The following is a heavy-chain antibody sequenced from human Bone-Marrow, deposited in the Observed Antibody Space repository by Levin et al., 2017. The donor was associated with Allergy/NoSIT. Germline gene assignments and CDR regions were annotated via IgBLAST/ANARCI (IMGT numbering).Heavy chain of an antibody. V-gene: IGHV3-7*01. J-gene: IGHJ6*02. D-gene: IGHD2-2*01. CDR2: IKADGSEK. CDR1: GFTLSHYW. Sequence: HPGGSLRLSCAASGFTLSHYWMTWVRQAPGKGLEWVAKIKADGSEKYYVDSLKGRFSISRDNTRKSVSLQISNLRAEDTAVYYCARDSFSTSSGLDYYYGLDVWGQGTTVTV. CDR3: ARDSFSTSSGLDYYYGLDV.